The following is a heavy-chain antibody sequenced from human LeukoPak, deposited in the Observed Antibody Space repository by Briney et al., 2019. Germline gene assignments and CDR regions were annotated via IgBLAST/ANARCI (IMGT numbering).Heavy chain of an antibody. Sequence: PSETLSLTCTVSGGSISSYYWSWIRQPPGKGLEWIGYIYYSGSTNYNPSLKSRVTMSVDTSKNQFSLKLTSVTAADTAVYYCARVGTTGTTNSYYYMDVWGKGTTVTVSS. V-gene: IGHV4-59*12. CDR3: ARVGTTGTTNSYYYMDV. J-gene: IGHJ6*03. D-gene: IGHD1-1*01. CDR2: IYYSGST. CDR1: GGSISSYY.